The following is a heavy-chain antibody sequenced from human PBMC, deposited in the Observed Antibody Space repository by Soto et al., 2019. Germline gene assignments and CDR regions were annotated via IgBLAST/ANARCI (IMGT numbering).Heavy chain of an antibody. CDR2: INAGNGNT. CDR3: ARTYYYDGSGYFDY. Sequence: ASVKFSFKASGYTFTSYAMHWVRQAPGQRLEWMGWINAGNGNTKYSQKFQGRVTITRDTSASTAYMELSSLRSEDTAVYYCARTYYYDGSGYFDYGGQRTLVTVST. V-gene: IGHV1-3*01. CDR1: GYTFTSYA. D-gene: IGHD3-22*01. J-gene: IGHJ4*02.